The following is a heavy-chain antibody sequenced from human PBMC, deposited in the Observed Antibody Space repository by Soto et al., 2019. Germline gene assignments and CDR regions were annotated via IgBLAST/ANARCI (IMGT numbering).Heavy chain of an antibody. CDR2: INPNSGVT. CDR3: ERDGSLGYCSSTSCYTYYYYGMDV. J-gene: IGHJ6*02. D-gene: IGHD2-2*02. Sequence: ASVKVSCKASGYTLSAYYMHWVRQAPGQGLEWMGWINPNSGVTKYAQKFQGRVTMTRDTSASTAYMELSSLRSEDTAVYYCERDGSLGYCSSTSCYTYYYYGMDVWGQGTTVTVSS. V-gene: IGHV1-2*02. CDR1: GYTLSAYY.